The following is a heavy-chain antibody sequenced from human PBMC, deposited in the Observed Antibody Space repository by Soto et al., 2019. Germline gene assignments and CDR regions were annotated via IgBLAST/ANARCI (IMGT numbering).Heavy chain of an antibody. J-gene: IGHJ4*02. CDR1: GGTFNTYA. Sequence: QVQLVQSGAEMKKPGSSVKVSCQSSGGTFNTYAMIWVRQAPGQGPEWMGDISPMFDAANYAPKFQGRVTITADESTGTSYMQLSSLTSEDTALYFCAREVQVHTPAFVYWGQGTLVTVSS. CDR2: ISPMFDAA. D-gene: IGHD3-10*01. CDR3: AREVQVHTPAFVY. V-gene: IGHV1-69*19.